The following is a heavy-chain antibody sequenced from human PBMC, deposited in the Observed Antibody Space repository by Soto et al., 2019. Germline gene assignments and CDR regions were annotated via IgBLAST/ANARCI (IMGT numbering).Heavy chain of an antibody. CDR3: AKDRVVVVPADEVFYYMDG. J-gene: IGHJ6*03. Sequence: EVQLLESGGGLVQPGGSLRLSCAASGFTFSSYAMSWVRQAPGQGLEGVSAISGSGGSTYYADSVKGRFTISRDNSKNTLNLQMNRLRAEDTAVYYCAKDRVVVVPADEVFYYMDGWGKGTTVTVSS. CDR2: ISGSGGST. V-gene: IGHV3-23*01. D-gene: IGHD2-2*01. CDR1: GFTFSSYA.